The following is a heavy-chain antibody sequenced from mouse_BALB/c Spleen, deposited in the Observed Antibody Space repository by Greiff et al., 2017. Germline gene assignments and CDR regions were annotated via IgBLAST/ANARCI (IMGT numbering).Heavy chain of an antibody. CDR3: ARHGDYYDYDAWFAY. CDR2: ISSGGSYT. V-gene: IGHV5-6*01. J-gene: IGHJ3*01. CDR1: GFTFSSYG. D-gene: IGHD2-4*01. Sequence: EVKVVESGGDLVKPGGSLKLSCAASGFTFSSYGMSWVRQTPDKRLEWVATISSGGSYTSYPDSVKGRFTISRDNAKNTLYLQMSSLKSEDTAMYYCARHGDYYDYDAWFAYWGQGTLVTVSA.